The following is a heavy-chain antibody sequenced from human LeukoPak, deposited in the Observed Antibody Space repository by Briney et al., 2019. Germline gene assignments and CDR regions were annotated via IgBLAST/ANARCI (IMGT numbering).Heavy chain of an antibody. D-gene: IGHD2-15*01. CDR1: GYTFTSYD. CDR3: ARSSAWAHFDN. Sequence: ASVKVSCKASGYTFTSYDFIWVRQATGQGLEWMGWMNPNTGYTGYAHQFQGRITMTRNTAISTAYMDLSSLNSQDTAVYYCARSSAWAHFDNWGQGTLVSVSS. V-gene: IGHV1-8*01. J-gene: IGHJ4*02. CDR2: MNPNTGYT.